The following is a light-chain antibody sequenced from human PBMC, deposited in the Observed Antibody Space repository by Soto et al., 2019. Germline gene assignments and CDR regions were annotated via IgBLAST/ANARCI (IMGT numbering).Light chain of an antibody. CDR2: DAS. Sequence: EIVLTQSPVTLSLSPGERATLSFRASQSVSNFLAWYQQKPGQPPRLLIYDASNRATGIPARFSGSGSETDFTLTIDSLEPEDVAVYFCQQRFNWYTFGQGTRLEMK. CDR1: QSVSNF. CDR3: QQRFNWYT. V-gene: IGKV3-11*01. J-gene: IGKJ2*01.